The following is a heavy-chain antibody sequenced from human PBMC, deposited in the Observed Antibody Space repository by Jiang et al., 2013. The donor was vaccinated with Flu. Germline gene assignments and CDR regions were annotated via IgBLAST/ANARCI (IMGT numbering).Heavy chain of an antibody. CDR1: GGSMTTYY. J-gene: IGHJ5*02. CDR2: IYYPENT. Sequence: GPGLVKPSETLSLTCTVSGGSMTTYYWTWIRQPPGKGLEWIGYIYYPENTNYNPSLKSRVIMSLDTSKKHFSLKLTSVTAADTAVYFCARTRLDSPYSLLDLWGQGTLVTVSP. CDR3: ARTRLDSPYSLLDL. V-gene: IGHV4-59*08. D-gene: IGHD1-26*01.